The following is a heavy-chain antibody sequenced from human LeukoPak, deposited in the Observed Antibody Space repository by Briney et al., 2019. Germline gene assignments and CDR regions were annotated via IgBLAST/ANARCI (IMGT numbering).Heavy chain of an antibody. D-gene: IGHD3-10*01. V-gene: IGHV3-23*01. CDR2: ISGSGTNT. CDR1: GFTFRDFG. CDR3: ARGLGRELDGAFDI. Sequence: PGGSLRLSCAASGFTFRDFGMAWVRQAPGKGLECVSVISGSGTNTYYADSVKGRFTISRDKSKSTMFLQMNSLRADDTAVYYCARGLGRELDGAFDIWGQGTMVTVSS. J-gene: IGHJ3*02.